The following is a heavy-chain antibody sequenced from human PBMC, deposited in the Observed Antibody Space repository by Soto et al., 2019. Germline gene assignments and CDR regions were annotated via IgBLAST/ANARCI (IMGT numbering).Heavy chain of an antibody. V-gene: IGHV1-69*12. D-gene: IGHD3-16*01. CDR3: ASWGKGPDIGNYYYGMDV. J-gene: IGHJ6*02. CDR2: IMPIFRAP. CDR1: GGAFSDYA. Sequence: QVQLVQSGAEVKKPGSSVKVSCKASGGAFSDYAFSWVRQAPGQGLEWLGGIMPIFRAPDYAQKFQGRVTITADEFTRAADMGMKSRRSEDTAVYDCASWGKGPDIGNYYYGMDVWGQGTTVTVS.